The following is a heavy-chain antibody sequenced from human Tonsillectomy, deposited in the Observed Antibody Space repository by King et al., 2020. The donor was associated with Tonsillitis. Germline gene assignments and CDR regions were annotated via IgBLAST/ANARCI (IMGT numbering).Heavy chain of an antibody. Sequence: VQLVESGGGVVQPGRSLRLSCAASGFTFSSYAMHWVRQAPGKGLEWVAVISYDGSNKYYADSVKGRFTISRDTSKNTLYLQMNSLRAEDTAVYYCASPDTVVNPPLGDRFDYWGQGTLVTVSS. CDR1: GFTFSSYA. D-gene: IGHD4-23*01. V-gene: IGHV3-30*04. CDR2: ISYDGSNK. CDR3: ASPDTVVNPPLGDRFDY. J-gene: IGHJ4*02.